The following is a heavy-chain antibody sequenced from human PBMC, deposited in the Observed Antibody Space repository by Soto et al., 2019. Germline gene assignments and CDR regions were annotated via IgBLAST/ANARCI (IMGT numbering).Heavy chain of an antibody. D-gene: IGHD1-20*01. CDR1: GYSFTSYW. Sequence: LKISCKGSGYSFTSYWIGWVRQMPGKGLEWMGIIYPGDSDTRYSPSFQGQVTISADKSISTAYLQWSSLKASDTAMYYCARQRRNWNDDYYGMDVWGQGTTVTVSS. J-gene: IGHJ6*02. V-gene: IGHV5-51*01. CDR3: ARQRRNWNDDYYGMDV. CDR2: IYPGDSDT.